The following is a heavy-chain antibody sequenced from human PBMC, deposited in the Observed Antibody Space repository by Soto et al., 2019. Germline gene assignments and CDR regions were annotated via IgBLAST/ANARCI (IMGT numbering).Heavy chain of an antibody. Sequence: GDSVKVYCKASGYTFTSYYMHWVRQAPGQGLEWMGIINPSGGSTSYAQKFQGRVTMTRDTSTSTVYMELSSLRSEDTAVYYCASLAAAGTVTFDYWGQGTLVTVSS. J-gene: IGHJ4*02. CDR2: INPSGGST. CDR3: ASLAAAGTVTFDY. CDR1: GYTFTSYY. D-gene: IGHD6-13*01. V-gene: IGHV1-46*03.